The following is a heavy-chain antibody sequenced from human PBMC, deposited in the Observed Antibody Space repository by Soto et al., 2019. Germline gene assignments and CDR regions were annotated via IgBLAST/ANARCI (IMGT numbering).Heavy chain of an antibody. Sequence: SETLSLTCAVSGGSFTSNNWWTWVRQPPGQGLEWIGEIYRTGSTNYNPSLKSRVTISLDKSENQFSLKVTSLTAADTALYYCAKASPAGIARGATYFDYWGQGTLVTVSS. CDR3: AKASPAGIARGATYFDY. V-gene: IGHV4-4*02. CDR2: IYRTGST. CDR1: GGSFTSNNW. D-gene: IGHD1-26*01. J-gene: IGHJ4*02.